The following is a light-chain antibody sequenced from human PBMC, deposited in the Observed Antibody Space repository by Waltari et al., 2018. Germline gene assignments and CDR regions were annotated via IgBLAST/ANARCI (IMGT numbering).Light chain of an antibody. CDR1: QSVSKY. J-gene: IGKJ1*01. CDR2: GAS. CDR3: QHYVRLPAT. Sequence: EIVLTQSPGTLSLSPGEGATLSCRASQSVSKYLAWYQQKPGQAPRRLIYGASSRATGIPDRFSGSGSGTDFSLTISRLEPEDFAVYYCQHYVRLPATFGQGTKVEIK. V-gene: IGKV3-20*01.